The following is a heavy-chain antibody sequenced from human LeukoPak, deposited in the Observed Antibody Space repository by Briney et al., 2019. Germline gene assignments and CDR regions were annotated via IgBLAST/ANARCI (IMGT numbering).Heavy chain of an antibody. J-gene: IGHJ4*02. CDR2: IYYSGST. CDR1: GGSISSGGDY. D-gene: IGHD3-16*02. V-gene: IGHV4-31*03. Sequence: PSETLSLTCTVSGGSISSGGDYWSWIRQHPGKGLEWIGYIYYSGSTYYNPSLKSRVTISVDTSKNQFSLELSSVTAADTAVYYCARSGLRLGELSPNPFDYWGQGTLVTVSS. CDR3: ARSGLRLGELSPNPFDY.